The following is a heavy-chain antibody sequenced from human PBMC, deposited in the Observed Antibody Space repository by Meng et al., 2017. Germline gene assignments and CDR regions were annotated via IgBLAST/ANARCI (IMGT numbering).Heavy chain of an antibody. CDR2: VSDGGYN. CDR1: GGSFSGHY. Sequence: QVQLKQWGAGLWKPSETLSLTCTVYGGSFSGHYWSWIRQAPGEGRDWIGEVSDGGYNKYNPALKSRVTVSGATSKNEVSLKLISVTAADTAVYYCARNRYDRSTHVFDPWGQGTLVTVSS. D-gene: IGHD3-22*01. J-gene: IGHJ5*02. V-gene: IGHV4-34*01. CDR3: ARNRYDRSTHVFDP.